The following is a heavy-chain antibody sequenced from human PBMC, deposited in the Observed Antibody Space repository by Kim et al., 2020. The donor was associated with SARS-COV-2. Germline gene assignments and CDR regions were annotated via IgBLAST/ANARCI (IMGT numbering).Heavy chain of an antibody. CDR3: AIITMVRGAIRYYGMDV. J-gene: IGHJ6*02. CDR2: INPSGGST. V-gene: IGHV1-46*01. D-gene: IGHD3-10*01. CDR1: GYTFTSYY. Sequence: ASVKVSCKASGYTFTSYYMHWVRQVPGQGLEWMGIINPSGGSTSYAQKFQGRVTMTRDTSTSTVYMELSSLRSEDTAVYYRAIITMVRGAIRYYGMDVWGQGTTVTVSS.